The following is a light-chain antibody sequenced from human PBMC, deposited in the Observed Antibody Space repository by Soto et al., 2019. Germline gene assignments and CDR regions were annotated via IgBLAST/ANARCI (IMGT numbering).Light chain of an antibody. CDR1: QSVSSSY. J-gene: IGKJ1*01. V-gene: IGKV3-20*01. CDR2: GAS. CDR3: QQYGSSPRT. Sequence: EIVLTQSPGTLXLXXXXXXXXSCRAXQSVSSSYLAWYQQKPGQAPRLLIYGASSRATGIPDRFSGSGSGTDFTLTISRLEPEDFAVYYCQQYGSSPRTFGQGTKVEIK.